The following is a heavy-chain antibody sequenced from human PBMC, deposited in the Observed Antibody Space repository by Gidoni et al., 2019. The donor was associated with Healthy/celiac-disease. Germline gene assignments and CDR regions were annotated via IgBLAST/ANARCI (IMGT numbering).Heavy chain of an antibody. Sequence: QVQLVESGGGVVQPGRSLRLSCAASGFTFSSYGMHWVRQAPGKGLEWVAVISYDGSNKYYADSVKGRFTISRDNSKNTLYLQMNSLRAEDTAVYYCANSLGATIAPFDYWGQGTLVTVSS. CDR2: ISYDGSNK. D-gene: IGHD5-12*01. V-gene: IGHV3-30*18. CDR1: GFTFSSYG. CDR3: ANSLGATIAPFDY. J-gene: IGHJ4*02.